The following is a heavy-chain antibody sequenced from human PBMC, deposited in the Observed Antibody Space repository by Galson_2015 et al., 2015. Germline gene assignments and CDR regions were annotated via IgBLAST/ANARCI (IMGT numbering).Heavy chain of an antibody. CDR1: GGTFSSYA. D-gene: IGHD2-2*01. CDR2: IIPIFGTA. J-gene: IGHJ6*02. V-gene: IGHV1-69*13. CDR3: ARGRIVVVPAFPSIAARPGQGYYYYYGMDV. Sequence: SVKVSCKASGGTFSSYAISWVRQAPGQGLEWMGGIIPIFGTANYAQKFQGRVTITADESTSTAYMELSSLRSEDTAVYYCARGRIVVVPAFPSIAARPGQGYYYYYGMDVWGQGTTVTVSS.